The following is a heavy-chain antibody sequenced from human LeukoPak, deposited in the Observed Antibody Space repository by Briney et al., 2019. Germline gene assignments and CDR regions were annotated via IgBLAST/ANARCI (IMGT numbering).Heavy chain of an antibody. D-gene: IGHD5-12*01. CDR2: IIPIFGTA. CDR1: GGTFSSYA. J-gene: IGHJ4*02. V-gene: IGHV1-69*13. Sequence: ASVKVSCKASGGTFSSYAISWVRQAPGQGLEWMGGIIPIFGTANYAQKFQGRVTITADESTSTAYMELSSLRSEDTAVYYCARDSVPAVVYGYDPTFDYWGQGTLVTVSS. CDR3: ARDSVPAVVYGYDPTFDY.